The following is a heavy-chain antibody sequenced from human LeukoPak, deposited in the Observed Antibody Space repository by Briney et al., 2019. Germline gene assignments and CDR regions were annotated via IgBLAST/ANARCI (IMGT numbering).Heavy chain of an antibody. CDR3: VKAKVGATFDS. CDR2: IGTAGDT. D-gene: IGHD1-26*01. Sequence: GGSLRLSCAASGFTFSSYDMHWVRQATGKGLEWISAIGTAGDTYYPGSVKGRFTISRENAKNSLYLQMSSLRAEDTAVYYCVKAKVGATFDSWGQGTLVTVSS. CDR1: GFTFSSYD. V-gene: IGHV3-13*04. J-gene: IGHJ4*02.